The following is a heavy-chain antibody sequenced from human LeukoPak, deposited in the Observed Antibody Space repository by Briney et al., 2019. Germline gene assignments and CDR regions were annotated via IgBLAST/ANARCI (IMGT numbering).Heavy chain of an antibody. D-gene: IGHD1-26*01. CDR1: GGSISSGDYY. V-gene: IGHV4-34*01. CDR2: INHSGST. J-gene: IGHJ4*02. CDR3: ARGGPMWASGSYDY. Sequence: SETLSLTCAVSGGSISSGDYYWSWIRQPPGKGLEWIGEINHSGSTNYNPSLKSRVTISVDTSKNQFSLKLSSVTAADTAVYYCARGGPMWASGSYDYWGQGTLVTISS.